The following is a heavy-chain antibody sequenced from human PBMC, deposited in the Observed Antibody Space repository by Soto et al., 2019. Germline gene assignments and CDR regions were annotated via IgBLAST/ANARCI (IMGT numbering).Heavy chain of an antibody. CDR2: IYYSGST. D-gene: IGHD3-3*01. Sequence: SLTLSLTCSVSGGSISSYCCSWIRQPPGKGLEWIGYIYYSGSTNYNPSLKSRVTISVDTSKNQFSLKLSSVTAADTAVYYCARSITIFGDFYYYYGMDVWGQGTTVTVSS. CDR1: GGSISSYC. CDR3: ARSITIFGDFYYYYGMDV. V-gene: IGHV4-59*01. J-gene: IGHJ6*02.